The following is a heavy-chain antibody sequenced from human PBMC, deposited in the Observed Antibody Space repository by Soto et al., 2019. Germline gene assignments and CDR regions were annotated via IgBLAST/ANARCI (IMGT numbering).Heavy chain of an antibody. CDR3: ARDFDY. CDR1: GGSISSGGYS. V-gene: IGHV4-31*03. Sequence: SETLSLTCTVPGGSISSGGYSWSWIRQHPGKGLEWIGYIYYSGSTYYNPSLKIRVTISVDTSKNQFSLKLSSVTAADTAVYNCARDFDYWGQGTLVTVSS. CDR2: IYYSGST. J-gene: IGHJ4*02.